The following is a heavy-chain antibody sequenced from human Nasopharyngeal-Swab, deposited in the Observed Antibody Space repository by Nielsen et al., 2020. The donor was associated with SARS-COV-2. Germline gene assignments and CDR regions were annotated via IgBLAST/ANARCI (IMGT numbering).Heavy chain of an antibody. CDR2: ISTTGSSK. CDR3: ASGGYDFWSGYPSDY. Sequence: LTWAASGFTFSDYCMSWIRQAPGKGLEWVSHISTTGSSKYYADSLKGRFTISRDNDKNSLYLQMNSLRADDTAVYYCASGGYDFWSGYPSDYWGLGTLVTVSS. CDR1: GFTFSDYC. D-gene: IGHD3-3*01. J-gene: IGHJ4*02. V-gene: IGHV3-11*04.